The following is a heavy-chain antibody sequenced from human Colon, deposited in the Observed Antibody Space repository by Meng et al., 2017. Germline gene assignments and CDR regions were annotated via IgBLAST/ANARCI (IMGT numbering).Heavy chain of an antibody. CDR2: VYDNGAT. V-gene: IGHV4-59*01. J-gene: IGHJ6*02. Sequence: SETLSLTCTVSGGSMTNYYWTWIRQPPGKGLEWIGYVYDNGATKYNPSLTRRVTMSVDTSKNQFSLTLRSVTAADTAVYYCVRDRVRERSYYNYYAMDVWGQGTTVTVSS. CDR1: GGSMTNYY. CDR3: VRDRVRERSYYNYYAMDV. D-gene: IGHD1-26*01.